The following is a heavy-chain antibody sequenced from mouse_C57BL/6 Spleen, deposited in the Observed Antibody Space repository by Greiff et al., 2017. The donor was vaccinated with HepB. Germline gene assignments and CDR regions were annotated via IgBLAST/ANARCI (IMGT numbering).Heavy chain of an antibody. D-gene: IGHD2-3*01. CDR2: IDPSDSET. J-gene: IGHJ4*01. CDR1: GYTFTSYW. CDR3: ARGYDGYYLAMGY. V-gene: IGHV1-52*01. Sequence: VQLQQPGAELVRPGSSVKLSCKASGYTFTSYWMHWVKQRPIQGLEWIGNIDPSDSETHYNQKFKDKATLTVDKSSSTAYMQLSSLTSEDSAVYYCARGYDGYYLAMGYWGQGTSVTVSS.